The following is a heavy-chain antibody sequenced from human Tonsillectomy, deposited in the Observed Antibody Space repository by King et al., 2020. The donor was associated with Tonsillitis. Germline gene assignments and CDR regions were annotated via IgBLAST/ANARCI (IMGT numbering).Heavy chain of an antibody. D-gene: IGHD4-17*01. CDR2: ISYDGSNK. J-gene: IGHJ4*02. V-gene: IGHV3-30*18. Sequence: VQLVESGGGVVQPGRSLRLSCAASGFTFSNYAMHWVRQAPGKGLEWVAVISYDGSNKYYADFVKGRFTISRDNSKNTLYLQMNSLRTEDTAVYSCANEGAETTLGGYFDYWGQGTLVTVSS. CDR1: GFTFSNYA. CDR3: ANEGAETTLGGYFDY.